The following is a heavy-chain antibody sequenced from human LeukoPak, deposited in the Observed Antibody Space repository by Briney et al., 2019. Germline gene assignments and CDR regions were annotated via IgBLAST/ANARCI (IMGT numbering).Heavy chain of an antibody. CDR2: ISSTSNYI. Sequence: GGSLRLSCVASGFTFSTYSMNWVRQAPGKGLEWVSSISSTSNYIYYADSVKGRFTISRDNAKNSLYLQMNSLRVEDTAVYYCARDEGFLGYWGQGTLVTVSS. J-gene: IGHJ4*02. CDR1: GFTFSTYS. V-gene: IGHV3-21*01. D-gene: IGHD7-27*01. CDR3: ARDEGFLGY.